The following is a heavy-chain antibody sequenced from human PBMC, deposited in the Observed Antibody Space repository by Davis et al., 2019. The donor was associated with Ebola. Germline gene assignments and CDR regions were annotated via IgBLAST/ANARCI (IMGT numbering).Heavy chain of an antibody. D-gene: IGHD2-15*01. V-gene: IGHV3-15*05. CDR1: GFTFRSYW. Sequence: PGGSLRLSCAASGFTFRSYWMSWVRQAPGKGLEWVGRIKTKTDGGTTDYAAPVKGRFTISRDDSQNTLYLQMNSLKTEDTAVYYCATVYCSGGSCYSYQLDYWGQGTLVTVSS. CDR3: ATVYCSGGSCYSYQLDY. CDR2: IKTKTDGGTT. J-gene: IGHJ4*02.